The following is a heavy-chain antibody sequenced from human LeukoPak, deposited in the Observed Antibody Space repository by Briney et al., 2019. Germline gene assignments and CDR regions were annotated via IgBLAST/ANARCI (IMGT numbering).Heavy chain of an antibody. Sequence: GGSLRLSCAASGFTFTRYWMCWLRQAPGKGLEWVAHIHQDGSQQYYLDSVEGRFTISRDNAKNSLYLQMDNLRAEDTAVYYCSNGIYSSSYWGRGTLVTVSS. V-gene: IGHV3-7*01. CDR2: IHQDGSQQ. J-gene: IGHJ4*02. CDR1: GFTFTRYW. D-gene: IGHD6-6*01. CDR3: SNGIYSSSY.